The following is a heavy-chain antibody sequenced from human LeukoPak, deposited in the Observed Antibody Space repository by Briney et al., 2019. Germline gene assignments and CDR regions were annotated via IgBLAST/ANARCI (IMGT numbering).Heavy chain of an antibody. J-gene: IGHJ4*02. CDR1: GGSFSGYY. CDR3: ARGSLVPPYYYFDS. V-gene: IGHV4-34*01. Sequence: SETLSLTCTVYGGSFSGYYWSWTRQPPEKGLEWIGEINHSGSTNYNPSLKSRVTISVDTSKNQFSLKLTSVTAADTAVYYCARGSLVPPYYYFDSWGQGTLVTVSS. D-gene: IGHD6-6*01. CDR2: INHSGST.